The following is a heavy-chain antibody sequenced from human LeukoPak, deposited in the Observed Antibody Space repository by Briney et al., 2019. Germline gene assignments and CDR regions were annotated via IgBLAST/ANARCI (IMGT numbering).Heavy chain of an antibody. CDR3: AFSDYGDYVSPFDY. CDR1: GFTFSSYG. Sequence: PGGSLRLSCAASGFTFSSYGMHWVRQAPGKGLEWVAVISYDGSNKYYADSVKGRFTISRDNSKNTLYLQMNSLRAEDTAVYYCAFSDYGDYVSPFDYWGQGTLVTVSS. J-gene: IGHJ4*02. D-gene: IGHD4-17*01. V-gene: IGHV3-30*03. CDR2: ISYDGSNK.